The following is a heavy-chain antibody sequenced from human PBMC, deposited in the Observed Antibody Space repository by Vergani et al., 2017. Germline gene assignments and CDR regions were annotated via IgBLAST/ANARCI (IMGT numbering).Heavy chain of an antibody. V-gene: IGHV1-18*01. D-gene: IGHD6-19*01. CDR2: IIAYNGNT. CDR3: ARHYSSGWKPGTFDY. CDR1: GYTFTSYG. Sequence: QVQLVQSGAEVKKPGASVKVSCKASGYTFTSYGISWVRQAPGQGLEWMGWIIAYNGNTNYAQKLQGRVTMTTDTSTSTAYMELRSLRSDDTAVYYCARHYSSGWKPGTFDYWGQGTLVTVSS. J-gene: IGHJ4*02.